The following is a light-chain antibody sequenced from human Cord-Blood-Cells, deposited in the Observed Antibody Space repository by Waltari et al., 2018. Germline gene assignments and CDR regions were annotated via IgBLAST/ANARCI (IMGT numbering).Light chain of an antibody. CDR1: QSVSSN. Sequence: EIVMTQSPATLSVSPGDRATLSCRASQSVSSNLAWYQQKPGQAPRILIYGASTRATGIPARFSGSGSGTEFTLTISSLQSEDFAVYYCQQYNNWPYTFGQGTKLEIK. J-gene: IGKJ2*01. CDR3: QQYNNWPYT. CDR2: GAS. V-gene: IGKV3-15*01.